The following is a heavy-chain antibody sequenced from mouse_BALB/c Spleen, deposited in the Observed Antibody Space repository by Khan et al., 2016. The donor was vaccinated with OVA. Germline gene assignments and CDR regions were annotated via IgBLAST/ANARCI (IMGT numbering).Heavy chain of an antibody. CDR2: ISSVAYSI. CDR1: GFTFIDYG. CDR3: VRGGFAY. Sequence: EMELVESGGGLVQPGGSRKLSCAASGFTFIDYGMAWVRQTPGKGPEWIAFISSVAYSIYYADTVTGRLTISRENAKNTLYLEMSSLRSDDTAMYYCVRGGFAYWGQGTLVTVSA. J-gene: IGHJ3*01. V-gene: IGHV5-15*02.